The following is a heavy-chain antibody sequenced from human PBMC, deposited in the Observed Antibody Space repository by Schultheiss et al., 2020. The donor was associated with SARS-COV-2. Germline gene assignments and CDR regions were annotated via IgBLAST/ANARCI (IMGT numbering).Heavy chain of an antibody. CDR3: ARAKSYSSSSPGVDYYYYGMDV. D-gene: IGHD6-6*01. V-gene: IGHV3-11*01. CDR1: GFTFSDYY. J-gene: IGHJ6*02. CDR2: ISSSGSTI. Sequence: GGPLRLSCAASGFTFSDYYMSWIRQAPGKGLEWVSYISSSGSTIYYADSVKGRFTISRDNAKNSLYLQMNSLRAEDTAVYYCARAKSYSSSSPGVDYYYYGMDVWGQGTTVTVSS.